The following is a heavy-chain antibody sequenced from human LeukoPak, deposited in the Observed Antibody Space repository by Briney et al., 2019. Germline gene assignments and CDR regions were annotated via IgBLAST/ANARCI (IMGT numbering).Heavy chain of an antibody. CDR1: GDSISTYY. CDR3: ARGPHCSSTSCYSEYFHH. D-gene: IGHD2-2*01. J-gene: IGHJ1*01. CDR2: INYSGIT. V-gene: IGHV4-59*12. Sequence: SETLSLTCTVSGDSISTYYWSWIRQPPGKRLEWIGYINYSGITNYNPSLKSRVTISVDTSKNQFSLKLSSVTAADTAVYYCARGPHCSSTSCYSEYFHHWGQGTLVTVSS.